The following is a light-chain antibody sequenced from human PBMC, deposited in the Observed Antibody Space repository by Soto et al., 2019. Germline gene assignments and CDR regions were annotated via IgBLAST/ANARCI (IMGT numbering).Light chain of an antibody. CDR2: EVS. CDR1: SSDVGGYNY. CDR3: SSYGGNNNLV. Sequence: QSALTQPPSASGSPGQSVTISCTGTSSDVGGYNYVSWYQQHPGKATKVMIYEVSQRPSGVPDRFSGSKSGNTASLTISGLQAEDEADYYCSSYGGNNNLVFGGGTKLTVL. J-gene: IGLJ2*01. V-gene: IGLV2-8*01.